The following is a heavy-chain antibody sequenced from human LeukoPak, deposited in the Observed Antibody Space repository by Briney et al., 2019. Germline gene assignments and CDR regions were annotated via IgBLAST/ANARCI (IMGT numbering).Heavy chain of an antibody. Sequence: GGSLRLSCVASGFTFSSYSMNWVRQAPGKGLEWVSCISTSSSYIYYADSVKGRVTISRDNAKNSLYLQMNSLRAEDTAVYYCARVGYGGYGVLDYWGQGTLVTISS. CDR2: ISTSSSYI. CDR3: ARVGYGGYGVLDY. CDR1: GFTFSSYS. J-gene: IGHJ4*02. V-gene: IGHV3-21*04. D-gene: IGHD5-12*01.